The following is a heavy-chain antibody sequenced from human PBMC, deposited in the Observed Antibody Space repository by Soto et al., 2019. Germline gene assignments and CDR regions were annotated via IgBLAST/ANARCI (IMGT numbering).Heavy chain of an antibody. CDR3: ARVSQSFIEYFQY. V-gene: IGHV3-48*03. J-gene: IGHJ1*01. CDR1: GFTFSSYE. CDR2: ISSSGSTI. D-gene: IGHD3-16*02. Sequence: LRLSCAASGFTFSSYEMIWVRQAPGKGLEWVSYISSSGSTIYYADSVKGRFTISRDNAKNSLYLQMNSLRAEDTAVYNCARVSQSFIEYFQYWGKGTLVTVS.